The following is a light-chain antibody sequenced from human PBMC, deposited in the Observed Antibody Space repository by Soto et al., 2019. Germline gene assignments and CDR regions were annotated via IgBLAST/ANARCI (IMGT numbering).Light chain of an antibody. CDR1: NIGSKG. CDR3: QVWDSGSAHVL. V-gene: IGLV3-21*04. CDR2: SDT. J-gene: IGLJ2*01. Sequence: SSELTQPSSVSVAPGKTARISCGGNNIGSKGVHWYQQKPGQAPVLVIYSDTDLPPVIPERFSGSNSANMATLTISRVEAGDEADYYCQVWDSGSAHVLFGGGTKVTVL.